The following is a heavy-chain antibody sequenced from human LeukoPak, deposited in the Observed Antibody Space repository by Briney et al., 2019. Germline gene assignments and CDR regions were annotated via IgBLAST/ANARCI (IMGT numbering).Heavy chain of an antibody. D-gene: IGHD6-6*01. J-gene: IGHJ4*02. CDR3: ARDLGGEVAAPRFDY. Sequence: SETLSLTCAVSGGSISSSNWWSWVRQPPGKGLEWIGEIYHSGSTNYNPSLKSRVTISVDKSKNQFSLKLSSVTAADTAVYYCARDLGGEVAAPRFDYWGQGTLVTVSS. V-gene: IGHV4-4*02. CDR2: IYHSGST. CDR1: GGSISSSNW.